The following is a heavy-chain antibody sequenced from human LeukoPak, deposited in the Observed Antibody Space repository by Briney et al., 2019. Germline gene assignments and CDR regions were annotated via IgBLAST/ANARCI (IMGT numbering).Heavy chain of an antibody. J-gene: IGHJ4*02. CDR2: IKTKASGGTA. CDR3: TGGWFGES. D-gene: IGHD3-10*01. CDR1: GFTFADHL. V-gene: IGHV3-49*04. Sequence: PGGSLRLSCTASGFTFADHLMSWVRQAPGKGLEWVGFIKTKASGGTAEYAASVKGRFTTSRDDSKSIAYLQMNSLKSEDTAFYYCTGGWFGESWGQGTLVTVSS.